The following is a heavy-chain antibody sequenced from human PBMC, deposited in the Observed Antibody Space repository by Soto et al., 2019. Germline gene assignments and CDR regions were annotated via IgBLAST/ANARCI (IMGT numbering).Heavy chain of an antibody. D-gene: IGHD4-4*01. CDR3: AREPRPYSNYLYYFDY. Sequence: QVQLVQSGAEVKKPGASVKVSCKASGYTFTSYGISWVRQAPGQGLEGMGWMSAYNGNTNYAQKLQGRVTMTTDTSTSTAYMELRSLRPDDTAVYYCAREPRPYSNYLYYFDYWGQGTLVTVSS. CDR1: GYTFTSYG. CDR2: MSAYNGNT. V-gene: IGHV1-18*04. J-gene: IGHJ4*02.